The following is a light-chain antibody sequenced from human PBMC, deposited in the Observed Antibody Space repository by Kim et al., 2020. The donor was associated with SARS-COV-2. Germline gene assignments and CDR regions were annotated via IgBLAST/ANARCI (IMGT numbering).Light chain of an antibody. CDR2: DLS. J-gene: IGLJ3*02. Sequence: GLSVTISCTGTNNDVGGYDYVSWYQQHPGKAPKLMIYDLSNRPSGVPDRFSGSKSGNTASLTISGLQAEDEADYYCCSYAGSYTWVFGGGTQLTVL. CDR1: NNDVGGYDY. CDR3: CSYAGSYTWV. V-gene: IGLV2-11*03.